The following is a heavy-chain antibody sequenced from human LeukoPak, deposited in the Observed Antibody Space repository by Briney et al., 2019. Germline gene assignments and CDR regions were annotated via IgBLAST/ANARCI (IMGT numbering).Heavy chain of an antibody. D-gene: IGHD6-19*01. CDR2: ISYDGSNK. CDR1: GFTFSSYA. Sequence: PGVSLRLSCAASGFTFSSYAMHWVRQAPGKGLEWVAVISYDGSNKYYADSVKGRFTISRDNSKNTLYLQMNSLRAEDTAVYYCARDQGVGAVADLDAFDIWGQGTMVTVSS. CDR3: ARDQGVGAVADLDAFDI. V-gene: IGHV3-30-3*01. J-gene: IGHJ3*02.